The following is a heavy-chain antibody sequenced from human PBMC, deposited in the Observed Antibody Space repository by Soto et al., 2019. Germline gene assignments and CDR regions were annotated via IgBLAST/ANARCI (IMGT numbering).Heavy chain of an antibody. Sequence: QVQLQESGPGLVKPSETLSLTCTVPGGSVSSGSYYWSWIRQPPGKGLEWIGYIYYSGSTNYNPSLESRXXIXVXXSKNQFSLKLSSVTAADTAVYYCARDARGYGDYDYWGQGTLVTVSS. CDR3: ARDARGYGDYDY. CDR2: IYYSGST. J-gene: IGHJ4*02. D-gene: IGHD4-17*01. CDR1: GGSVSSGSYY. V-gene: IGHV4-61*01.